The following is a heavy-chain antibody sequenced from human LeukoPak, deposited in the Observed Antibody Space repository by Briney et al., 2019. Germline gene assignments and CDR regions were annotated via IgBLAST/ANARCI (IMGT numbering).Heavy chain of an antibody. Sequence: GGSLRLSCAASGFTFSAYEMNWVRQAPGKGLEWVAFIRYDGSNKYYADSVKGRFTISRDNSKNTLYLQMNSLRAEDTAVYYCAKGRDGYNSYYYYYMDVWGKGTTVTISS. D-gene: IGHD5-24*01. CDR2: IRYDGSNK. V-gene: IGHV3-30*02. CDR1: GFTFSAYE. J-gene: IGHJ6*03. CDR3: AKGRDGYNSYYYYYMDV.